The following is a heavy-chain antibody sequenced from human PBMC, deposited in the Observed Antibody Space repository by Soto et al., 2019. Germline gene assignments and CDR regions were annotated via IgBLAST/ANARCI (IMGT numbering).Heavy chain of an antibody. CDR2: IYYSGST. J-gene: IGHJ3*02. Sequence: SETLSLTCTVSCGSISSGDYYWSWIRQPPGKGLEWIGYIYYSGSTYYNPSLKSRVTISVDTSKNQFSPKLSSVTAADTAVYYCARGYNWNPGAFDIWGQGTMVTVSS. CDR1: CGSISSGDYY. CDR3: ARGYNWNPGAFDI. D-gene: IGHD1-20*01. V-gene: IGHV4-30-4*01.